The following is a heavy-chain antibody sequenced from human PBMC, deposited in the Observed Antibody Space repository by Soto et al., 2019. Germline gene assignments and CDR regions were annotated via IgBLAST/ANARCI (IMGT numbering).Heavy chain of an antibody. V-gene: IGHV4-31*03. CDR2: IYYSGST. CDR1: GGSISSGGYY. D-gene: IGHD3-16*01. CDR3: AAGEGMEGRHSLD. Sequence: QVQLQESGPGLVKPSRTLSLTCTVSGGSISSGGYYWSWIRQHPGKGLEWIGYIYYSGSTYYNPSLKSRFTNSVDTSKNQFSLKLSSVTAADTAVYYCAAGEGMEGRHSLDWGQGTLVTVSS. J-gene: IGHJ4*02.